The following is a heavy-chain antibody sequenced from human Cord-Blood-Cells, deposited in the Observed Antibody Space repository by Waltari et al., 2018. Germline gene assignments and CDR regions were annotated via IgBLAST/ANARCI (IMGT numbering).Heavy chain of an antibody. V-gene: IGHV4-59*11. CDR2: IYYSGST. Sequence: QVQLQESGPGLVKPSETLSLTCTVSGGSISSHHWSWIRQPPGKGLEWIGYIYYSGSTNYNPSLKSRVTITVDTSKNQFSLKLSSVTAADTAVYYCARDRGTGRAFDIWGQGTMVTVSS. CDR3: ARDRGTGRAFDI. CDR1: GGSISSHH. D-gene: IGHD3-10*01. J-gene: IGHJ3*02.